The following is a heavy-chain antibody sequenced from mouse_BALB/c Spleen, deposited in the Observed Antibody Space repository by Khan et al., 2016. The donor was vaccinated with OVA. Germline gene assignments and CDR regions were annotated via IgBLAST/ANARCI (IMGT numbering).Heavy chain of an antibody. CDR2: ISYSGST. CDR1: GDLITSGY. Sequence: EVQLQESGPSPVKPSQTPSLTRSVTGDLITSGYWNWIRKFPGNKLEYMGYISYSGSTYYNPSLKSRISITRDTSKNQYYLQLNSVTTEDTSTYYCARCDYDYGGAFAYWGQGTLVTVSA. CDR3: ARCDYDYGGAFAY. D-gene: IGHD2-4*01. J-gene: IGHJ3*01. V-gene: IGHV3-8*02.